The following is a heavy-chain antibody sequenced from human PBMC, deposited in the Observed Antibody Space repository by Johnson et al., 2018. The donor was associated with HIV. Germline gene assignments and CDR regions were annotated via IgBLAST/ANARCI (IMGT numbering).Heavy chain of an antibody. Sequence: QVQLVESGGGVVQPGRSLRLSCAASGFTFSSYGMHWVRQAPGKGLEWVAVISYDGSNKYYADSVKGRFTISRDNSKNTLYLQMNSLRAEDTAVYYCARIPARWYWNDAFYIWGQGTMVTVSS. V-gene: IGHV3-30*03. J-gene: IGHJ3*02. CDR1: GFTFSSYG. CDR3: ARIPARWYWNDAFYI. D-gene: IGHD6-13*01. CDR2: ISYDGSNK.